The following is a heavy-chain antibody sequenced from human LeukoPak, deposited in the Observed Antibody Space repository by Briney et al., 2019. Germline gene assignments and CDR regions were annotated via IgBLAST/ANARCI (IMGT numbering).Heavy chain of an antibody. J-gene: IGHJ6*02. Sequence: GGSLRLSCAASGFTFSSYWMSWVRQAPGKGLEWVANIKQDGSGKYYVDSVKGRFTISRDNAKNSLYLQMNSLRAEDTAVYYCARAFGYCSSTSCWYYYYYGMDVWGQGTTVTVSS. CDR2: IKQDGSGK. D-gene: IGHD2-2*03. V-gene: IGHV3-7*03. CDR1: GFTFSSYW. CDR3: ARAFGYCSSTSCWYYYYYGMDV.